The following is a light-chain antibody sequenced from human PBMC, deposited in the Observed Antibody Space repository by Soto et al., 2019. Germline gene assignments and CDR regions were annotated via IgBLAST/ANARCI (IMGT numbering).Light chain of an antibody. CDR1: QSISNY. CDR2: AAS. CDR3: QHTYST. Sequence: DIQMAQSPSSLSASVGDRVTITCRASQSISNYLNWYQQKSGEVPKPLIYAASRLHSGGPSGFSQSGSRTDFTLTISSLQPEDFATYYCQHTYSTFGQGTKVELK. J-gene: IGKJ1*01. V-gene: IGKV1-39*01.